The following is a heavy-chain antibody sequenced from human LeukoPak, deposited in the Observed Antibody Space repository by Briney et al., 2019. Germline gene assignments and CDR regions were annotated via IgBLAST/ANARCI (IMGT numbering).Heavy chain of an antibody. Sequence: SVKVSCKASGGTYSSYAISWVRQAPGQGLEWMGGIIPIFGTANYAQKFQGRVTITADESTSTAYMELSSLRSEDTAVYYCARTGGNWDDACDIWGQGTMVTVSS. CDR2: IIPIFGTA. CDR1: GGTYSSYA. V-gene: IGHV1-69*13. D-gene: IGHD7-27*01. CDR3: ARTGGNWDDACDI. J-gene: IGHJ3*02.